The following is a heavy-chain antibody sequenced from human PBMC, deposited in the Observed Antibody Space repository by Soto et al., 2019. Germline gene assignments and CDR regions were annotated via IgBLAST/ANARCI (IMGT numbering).Heavy chain of an antibody. CDR2: ISYDGSNK. CDR3: ARIAAAGPDYYYYGMDV. Sequence: GGSLSLSCAASGFTFSSYAMHWVRQAPGKGLEWVAVISYDGSNKYYADSVKGRFTISRDNSKNTLYLQMNSLRAEDTAVYYCARIAAAGPDYYYYGMDVWGQGTTVTVSS. V-gene: IGHV3-30-3*01. D-gene: IGHD6-13*01. CDR1: GFTFSSYA. J-gene: IGHJ6*02.